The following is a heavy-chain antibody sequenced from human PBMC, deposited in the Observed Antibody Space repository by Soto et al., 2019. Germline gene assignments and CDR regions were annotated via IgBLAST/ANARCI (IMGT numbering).Heavy chain of an antibody. CDR1: GFIFSDYW. Sequence: VGSLRLSCAASGFIFSDYWMSWVRQAPVKGPEWVANIKFDGSEKQYVDSVRGRFTISRDNSRNSLFLQMNSLRAGDTAVYSCVKDGGYCSSSTCYSPRNHYFDSWGQGTLVTVSS. D-gene: IGHD2-2*01. CDR3: VKDGGYCSSSTCYSPRNHYFDS. CDR2: IKFDGSEK. V-gene: IGHV3-7*03. J-gene: IGHJ4*02.